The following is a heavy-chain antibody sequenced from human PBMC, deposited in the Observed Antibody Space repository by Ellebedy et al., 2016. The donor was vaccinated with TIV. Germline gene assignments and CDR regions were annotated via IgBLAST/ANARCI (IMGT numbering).Heavy chain of an antibody. D-gene: IGHD3-10*01. CDR3: ARDFGAVMPTGGYFDY. CDR2: ISSSSSTI. CDR1: GFTFSSYS. J-gene: IGHJ4*02. Sequence: GESLKISCAASGFTFSSYSINWVRQAPGKGVEWVSYISSSSSTIYYADSVKGRFTISRDNSKNTVNLQMNSLRVDDTAFYFCARDFGAVMPTGGYFDYWGQGTLVTVSS. V-gene: IGHV3-48*01.